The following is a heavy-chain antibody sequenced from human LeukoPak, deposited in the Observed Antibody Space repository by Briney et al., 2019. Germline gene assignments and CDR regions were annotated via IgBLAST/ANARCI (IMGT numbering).Heavy chain of an antibody. J-gene: IGHJ6*03. V-gene: IGHV4-34*01. D-gene: IGHD2-2*01. CDR1: GGSFSGYY. CDR3: ARGRRYCSSTSTLCYYYYMDV. Sequence: SETLSLTRAVYGGSFSGYYWSWIRQPPGKGLEWIGEINHSGSTNYNPSLKSRVTISVDTSKNQFSLKLSSVTAADTAVYYCARGRRYCSSTSTLCYYYYMDVWGKGTTVTVSS. CDR2: INHSGST.